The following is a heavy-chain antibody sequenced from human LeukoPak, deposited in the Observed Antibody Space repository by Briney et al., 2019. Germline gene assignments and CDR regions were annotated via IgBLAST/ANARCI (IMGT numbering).Heavy chain of an antibody. CDR3: ARRKGSGPYKDWFDT. CDR1: GDSINSDY. V-gene: IGHV4-59*12. Sequence: SETLSLTCTVSGDSINSDYWSWMRQPPGKGLEWIGYINYDGNGSYNPSLKSRVTMSIDTSTNQFSLKLSSVTAADTAFYYCARRKGSGPYKDWFDTWGQGILVTVSS. CDR2: INYDGNG. D-gene: IGHD6-19*01. J-gene: IGHJ5*02.